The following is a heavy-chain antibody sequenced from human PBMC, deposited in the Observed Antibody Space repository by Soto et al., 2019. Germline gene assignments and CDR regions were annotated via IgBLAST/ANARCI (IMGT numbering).Heavy chain of an antibody. V-gene: IGHV4-4*07. J-gene: IGHJ4*02. CDR1: GGSVSSFY. CDR3: ARGSSRWDY. Sequence: PPETLSLTCTLAGGSVSSFYLSWIRQPAGNGLEWIGGIYSGGRNNFNPSLKSRVTMSVDTSKNQFSLRLSSVAAADSAMYYCARGSSRWDYWGQGTLVTVSS. D-gene: IGHD6-13*01. CDR2: IYSGGRN.